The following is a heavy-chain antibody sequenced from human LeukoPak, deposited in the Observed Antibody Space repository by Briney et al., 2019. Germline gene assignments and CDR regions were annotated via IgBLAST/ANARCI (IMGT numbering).Heavy chain of an antibody. D-gene: IGHD6-13*01. CDR2: INHSGST. Sequence: SETLSLTCAVYGGSFSGYYWSWIRQPPGKGLEWIGEINHSGSTNYNSSLKSRVTISVDTSKNQFSLKLSSVTAADTAVYYCARHIAAAGTRADYWGQGTLVTVSS. CDR1: GGSFSGYY. V-gene: IGHV4-34*01. J-gene: IGHJ4*02. CDR3: ARHIAAAGTRADY.